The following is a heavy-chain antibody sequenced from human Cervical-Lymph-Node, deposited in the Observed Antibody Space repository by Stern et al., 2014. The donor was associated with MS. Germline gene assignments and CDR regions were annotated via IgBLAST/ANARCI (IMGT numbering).Heavy chain of an antibody. Sequence: VQLVESGGGVVQPGRSLRLSCAASGFSFSTYGMHWVRQAPRKGLEWVAVIWYDGSEKYYVDSVKGRFTISRDNSKNTLYLQMNSLRVEDTAVYYCARPQKYCSGGSCYDWGFDYWGQGTLVTVSS. V-gene: IGHV3-33*01. D-gene: IGHD2-15*01. CDR1: GFSFSTYG. CDR3: ARPQKYCSGGSCYDWGFDY. J-gene: IGHJ4*02. CDR2: IWYDGSEK.